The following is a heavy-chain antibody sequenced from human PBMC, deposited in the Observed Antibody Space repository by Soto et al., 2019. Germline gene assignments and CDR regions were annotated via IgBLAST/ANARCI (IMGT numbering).Heavy chain of an antibody. Sequence: QVQLVQSGAEVKKPGSSVKVSCKASGGSFSSNAISWVRQAPGQGLEWMGGIIPILGSANYAQKFQDRLTITADGSTTTTYMELNSLRSEDAAVYYCASRERVDAFDIWGQGTLVIVSS. CDR2: IIPILGSA. D-gene: IGHD1-26*01. CDR3: ASRERVDAFDI. CDR1: GGSFSSNA. V-gene: IGHV1-69*01. J-gene: IGHJ3*02.